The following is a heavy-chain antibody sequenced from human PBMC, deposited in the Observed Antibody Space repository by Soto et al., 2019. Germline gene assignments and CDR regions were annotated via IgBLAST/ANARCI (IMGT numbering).Heavy chain of an antibody. D-gene: IGHD2-8*02. V-gene: IGHV4-34*01. J-gene: IGHJ4*02. Sequence: XXTLSLTCAVYCGSFSGYYWTWIRQPPGAGLEWMGXINHSXSNNHNKSLKXXVTLSVDXXKNQLSLKMPSVTAADTAVYYCARDKITGIFDYWGQGTLVTASS. CDR3: ARDKITGIFDY. CDR2: INHSXSN. CDR1: CGSFSGYY.